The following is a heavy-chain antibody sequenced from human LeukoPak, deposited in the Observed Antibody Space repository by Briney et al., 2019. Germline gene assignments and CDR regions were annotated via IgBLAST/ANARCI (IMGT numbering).Heavy chain of an antibody. CDR2: ISSSSSYI. Sequence: PGGSLRLSCAASGFTFSSYSMNWVRQAPGKGLEWVSSISSSSSYIYYADSVKGRFTISRDNAKNSLYLQMNSLRAEDTAVYYCARDGVGYCSGGSCYSDYWGQGTLVTVSS. D-gene: IGHD2-15*01. CDR1: GFTFSSYS. J-gene: IGHJ4*02. V-gene: IGHV3-21*01. CDR3: ARDGVGYCSGGSCYSDY.